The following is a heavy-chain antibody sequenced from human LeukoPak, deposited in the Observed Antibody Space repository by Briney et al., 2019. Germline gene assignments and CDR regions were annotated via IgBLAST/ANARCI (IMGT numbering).Heavy chain of an antibody. CDR1: GFTVSSNY. CDR2: IYSGGST. Sequence: GGSLRLSCAASGFTVSSNYMSWVRQAPGKGLEWVSVIYSGGSTYYADSVKGRFTISRDNSKNTLYLQMNSLRAEDTAVYYCARYYYDSSGHPYGMVVWGQGTTVTVSS. V-gene: IGHV3-66*01. D-gene: IGHD3-22*01. J-gene: IGHJ6*02. CDR3: ARYYYDSSGHPYGMVV.